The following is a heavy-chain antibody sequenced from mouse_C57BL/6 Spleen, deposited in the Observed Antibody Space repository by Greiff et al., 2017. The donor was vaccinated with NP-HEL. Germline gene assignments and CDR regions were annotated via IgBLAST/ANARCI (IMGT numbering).Heavy chain of an antibody. CDR3: ARDYPMDY. V-gene: IGHV5-6*02. J-gene: IGHJ4*01. Sequence: DVKLVESGGDLVKPGGSLKLSCAASGFTFSSYGMSWVRQTPDKRLEWVATISSGGSYTYYPDSVKGRFTISRDNAKNTLYLQMSSLKSEDTAMYYCARDYPMDYWGQGTSVTVSS. CDR1: GFTFSSYG. CDR2: ISSGGSYT.